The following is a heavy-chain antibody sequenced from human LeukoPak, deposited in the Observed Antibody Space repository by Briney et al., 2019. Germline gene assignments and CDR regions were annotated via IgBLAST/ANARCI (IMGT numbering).Heavy chain of an antibody. CDR1: SFALSLYN. D-gene: IGHD3-10*01. Sequence: PGGSLRLSCVASSFALSLYNMNWVRQAPGKRPEWLSYISNGRPTFFYGDSGRLTKYYADSVRGRFSISRDGAQNALYLQMSSLRAEDTALYYCARHLSPDTMVRGSVSTTIFDYYGMDIWGQGTTVIVSS. CDR3: ARHLSPDTMVRGSVSTTIFDYYGMDI. CDR2: ISNGRPTFFYGDSGRLTK. J-gene: IGHJ6*02. V-gene: IGHV3-11*04.